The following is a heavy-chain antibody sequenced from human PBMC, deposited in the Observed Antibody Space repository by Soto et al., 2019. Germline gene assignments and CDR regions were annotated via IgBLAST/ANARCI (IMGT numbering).Heavy chain of an antibody. CDR3: AREEAPGPRAYGMDV. CDR1: GFSFSTYS. Sequence: LRLSCEASGFSFSTYSMHWVRQAPGKGLEWVSSIGRRSDIYYADSVKGRFTISRDNAKNSVSLQMNSLRDEDTAVYYCAREEAPGPRAYGMDVGGQGPTVTVS. CDR2: IGRRSDI. V-gene: IGHV3-21*01. J-gene: IGHJ6*02.